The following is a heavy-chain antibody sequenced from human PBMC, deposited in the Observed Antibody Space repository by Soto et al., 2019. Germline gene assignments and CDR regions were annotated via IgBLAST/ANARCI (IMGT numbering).Heavy chain of an antibody. V-gene: IGHV3-30-3*01. J-gene: IGHJ4*02. D-gene: IGHD6-19*01. Sequence: QVQLVESGGGVVQPGRSLRLSCAASGFTFSSYAMHWVRQAPGKGLEWVAVISYDGSNKYYADSVKVRFTISRDNSKNTLYLQMNSLRAEDTAVYYCAGDISSGWSCPPGDYWGQGTLVTVSS. CDR2: ISYDGSNK. CDR1: GFTFSSYA. CDR3: AGDISSGWSCPPGDY.